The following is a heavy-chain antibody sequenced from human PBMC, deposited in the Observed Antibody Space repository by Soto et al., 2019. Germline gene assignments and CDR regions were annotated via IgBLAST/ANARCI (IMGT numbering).Heavy chain of an antibody. Sequence: GSLRLSCAASGFTFSSYAMNWVRQAPGKGLEWVSYISSSSSTIYYADSVKGRFTISRDNAKNSLYLQMNSLRDEDTAVYYCTLWGDYSRLLREWGQGTLVTVSS. V-gene: IGHV3-48*02. D-gene: IGHD4-17*01. CDR2: ISSSSSTI. J-gene: IGHJ4*02. CDR3: TLWGDYSRLLRE. CDR1: GFTFSSYA.